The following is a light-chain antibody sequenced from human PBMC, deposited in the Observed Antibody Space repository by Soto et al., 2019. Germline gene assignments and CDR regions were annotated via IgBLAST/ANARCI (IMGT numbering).Light chain of an antibody. CDR1: QSISSY. CDR2: GVS. V-gene: IGKV1-39*01. J-gene: IGKJ5*01. CDR3: QQSYSTPRT. Sequence: DIQVTQSPSSLSASVGDRVTITCRASQSISSYLNWYQQKPGKAPKLLIYGVSSLQSGVPSRFSGSGSGTDFTLSISSLQPEDFASYYCQQSYSTPRTFGQGTRLEIK.